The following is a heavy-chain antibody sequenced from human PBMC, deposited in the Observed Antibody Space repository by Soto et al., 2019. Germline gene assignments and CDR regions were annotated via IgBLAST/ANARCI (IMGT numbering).Heavy chain of an antibody. CDR1: GGTFSSYA. J-gene: IGHJ5*02. V-gene: IGHV1-69*01. CDR3: ARGAEYYYDSSGYFNWFDP. Sequence: QVQLVQSGAEVKKPGSSVKVSCKASGGTFSSYAISWVRQAPGQGLEWMGGIIPIFGTANYAQKFQGRVTITADESTSTAYMELGSLRSEDTAVYYCARGAEYYYDSSGYFNWFDPWGQGTLVTVSS. D-gene: IGHD3-22*01. CDR2: IIPIFGTA.